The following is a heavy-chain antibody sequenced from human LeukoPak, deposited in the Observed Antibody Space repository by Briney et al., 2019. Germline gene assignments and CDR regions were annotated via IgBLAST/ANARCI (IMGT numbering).Heavy chain of an antibody. D-gene: IGHD6-13*01. Sequence: PGGSLRLSCAASRFTFSSYAMSWVRQAPGKGLEWVSAISGSGGSTYYADSVKGRFTISRDNSKNTLYLQMNNLRAEDTAVYYCANVQQLVPENYWGQGTLVTVSS. CDR1: RFTFSSYA. CDR3: ANVQQLVPENY. CDR2: ISGSGGST. V-gene: IGHV3-23*01. J-gene: IGHJ4*02.